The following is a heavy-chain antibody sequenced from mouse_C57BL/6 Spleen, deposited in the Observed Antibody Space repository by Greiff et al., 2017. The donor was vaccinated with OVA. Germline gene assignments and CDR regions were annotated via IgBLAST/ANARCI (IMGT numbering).Heavy chain of an antibody. J-gene: IGHJ1*03. Sequence: EVQLQQSGPELVKPGASVKISCKASGYTFTDYYMNWVKQSHGKSLEWIGDINPNNGGTSYNQKFKGKATLTVDKSSSTAYMELRSLTSEDSAVYYCARNWDPTGSYWYFDVWGTGTTVTVSS. V-gene: IGHV1-26*01. D-gene: IGHD4-1*01. CDR2: INPNNGGT. CDR3: ARNWDPTGSYWYFDV. CDR1: GYTFTDYY.